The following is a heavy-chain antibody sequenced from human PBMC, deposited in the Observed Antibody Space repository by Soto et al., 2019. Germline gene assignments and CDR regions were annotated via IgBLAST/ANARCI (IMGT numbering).Heavy chain of an antibody. V-gene: IGHV4-31*03. Sequence: QVQLQESGPGLVKPSQTLSLTCTVSGGSISSGGYYWSWIRQHPGKGLEWIGYIYYSGSTYYNPSLKARVTLSVDTSNYQFARKLSSVTDADTAVYYCARWDYYGAGIDYGSGKAFDIWGQGRMVTVSS. CDR2: IYYSGST. CDR1: GGSISSGGYY. J-gene: IGHJ3*02. CDR3: ARWDYYGAGIDYGSGKAFDI. D-gene: IGHD3-10*01.